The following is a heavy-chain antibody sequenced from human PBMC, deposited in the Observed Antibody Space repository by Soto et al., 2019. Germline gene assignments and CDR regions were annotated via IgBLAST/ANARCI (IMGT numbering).Heavy chain of an antibody. V-gene: IGHV2-5*01. CDR1: GFSLSSTVVG. D-gene: IGHD1-26*01. J-gene: IGHJ4*02. CDR2: IYWNDDK. Sequence: QITLEESGPTLVKPTQTLTLTCTFSGFSLSSTVVGVGWIRQSPGKALEWLAFIYWNDDKSYTPSLKSRLTITKDTSKYQVVLTMTIMDPMDTATYYCARRREAAHFHYWGQGTLVTVSS. CDR3: ARRREAAHFHY.